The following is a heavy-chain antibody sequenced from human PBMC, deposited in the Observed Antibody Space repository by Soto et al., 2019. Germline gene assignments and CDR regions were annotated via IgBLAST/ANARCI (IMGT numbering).Heavy chain of an antibody. CDR2: MNPNSGNT. CDR1: GYTFTSYD. CDR3: ARAGSSSYWFDP. V-gene: IGHV1-8*01. Sequence: ASVKVSCKASGYTFTSYDINWVRQATGQGLEWMGWMNPNSGNTGYAQKFQGRVTMTRNTSISTAYMELSSLRSEDTAVYYCARAGSSSYWFDPWSQGTLVTVSS. D-gene: IGHD6-6*01. J-gene: IGHJ5*02.